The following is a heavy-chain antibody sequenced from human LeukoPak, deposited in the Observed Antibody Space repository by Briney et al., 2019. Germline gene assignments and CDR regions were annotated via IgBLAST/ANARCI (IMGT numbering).Heavy chain of an antibody. D-gene: IGHD2-2*01. J-gene: IGHJ5*02. CDR1: GASIRSGDYY. CDR3: ARRGGYCSSTSCPRLLYNWFDP. V-gene: IGHV4-34*01. CDR2: INHSGST. Sequence: PSETLSLTCTVSGASIRSGDYYWSWIRQPPGTGLEWIGEINHSGSTNYNPSLKSRVTISVNTSKNQFSLKLSSVTAADTAVYYCARRGGYCSSTSCPRLLYNWFDPWGQGTLVTVSS.